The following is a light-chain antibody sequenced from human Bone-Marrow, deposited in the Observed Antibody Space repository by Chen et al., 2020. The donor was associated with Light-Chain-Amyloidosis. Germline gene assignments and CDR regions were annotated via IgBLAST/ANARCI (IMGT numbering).Light chain of an antibody. V-gene: IGKV4-1*01. Sequence: DIVMTQSPDSLTVSLGERAPINCKSSQSVLYSSNNKNYLAWYQQRPGQPPKLLIYWASIRESGVPDRFSGSESGTDFTLTISSLQAEDVAVYYCQQYYTSPPTFGPGTRVGV. J-gene: IGKJ3*01. CDR1: QSVLYSSNNKNY. CDR2: WAS. CDR3: QQYYTSPPT.